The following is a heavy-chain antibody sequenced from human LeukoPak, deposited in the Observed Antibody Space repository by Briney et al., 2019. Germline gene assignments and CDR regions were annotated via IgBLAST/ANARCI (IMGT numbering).Heavy chain of an antibody. D-gene: IGHD3-9*01. CDR3: ARDQRYFDWLSYYYYYYMDV. CDR1: GFTFSSYS. V-gene: IGHV3-48*01. J-gene: IGHJ6*03. CDR2: ISSSSSTI. Sequence: GGSLRLSCAASGFTFSSYSMNWVRQAPGKGLEWVSYISSSSSTIYYADSVKGRFTISRDNAKNSLYPQMNSLRAEDTAVYYCARDQRYFDWLSYYYYYYMDVWGKGTTVTVSS.